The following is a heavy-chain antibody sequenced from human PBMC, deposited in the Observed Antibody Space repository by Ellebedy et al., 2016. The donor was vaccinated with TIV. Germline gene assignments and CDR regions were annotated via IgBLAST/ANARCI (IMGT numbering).Heavy chain of an antibody. CDR1: GYSFTSYW. D-gene: IGHD5-24*01. CDR3: ARRPGGGDGGMDV. CDR2: IYPGDSDT. Sequence: GESLKISCKGSGYSFTSYWIGWVRQMPGKGLEWMGIIYPGDSDTRYSPSVQGQVTISADTSIRTAYLQLSSLKASDTAMYYCARRPGGGDGGMDVWGQGTTVTVSS. J-gene: IGHJ6*02. V-gene: IGHV5-51*01.